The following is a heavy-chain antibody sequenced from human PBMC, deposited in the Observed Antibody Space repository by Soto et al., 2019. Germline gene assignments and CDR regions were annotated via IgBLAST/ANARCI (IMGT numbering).Heavy chain of an antibody. CDR2: FDPEDGET. J-gene: IGHJ4*02. V-gene: IGHV1-24*01. CDR1: GYTLTELS. CDR3: AAWIQLWPGPLYY. Sequence: ASVKVSCKVSGYTLTELSMHWVRHAPGKGLEWMGGFDPEDGETIYAQKFQGRVTMTEDTSTDTAYMELSSLRSEDTAVYYCAAWIQLWPGPLYYWGQGTLVTAPQ. D-gene: IGHD5-18*01.